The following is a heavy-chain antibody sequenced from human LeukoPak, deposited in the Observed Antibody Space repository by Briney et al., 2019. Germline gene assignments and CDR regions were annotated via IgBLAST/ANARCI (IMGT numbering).Heavy chain of an antibody. D-gene: IGHD2-2*01. V-gene: IGHV3-74*01. CDR1: GFTFSSYS. CDR3: ARDCGSTGCDY. CDR2: ISNDGSTT. J-gene: IGHJ4*02. Sequence: PGGSLRLSCAASGFTFSSYSMNWVRLAPGKGLVWVSRISNDGSTTTYADSVRGRFTISRDNAKNTLYLQMNSLRAEDTAVYYCARDCGSTGCDYWGQGTLVTVSS.